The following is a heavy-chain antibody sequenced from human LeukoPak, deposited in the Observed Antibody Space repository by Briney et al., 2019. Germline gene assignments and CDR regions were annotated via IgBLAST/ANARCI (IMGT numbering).Heavy chain of an antibody. CDR3: ARGATGTANHYYYYYYMDV. Sequence: PSETLSLTCAVYGGSFSGYYWSRIRQPPGKGLEWIGEINHSGSTNYNPSLKSRVTISVDTSKNQFSLKLSSVTAADTAVYYCARGATGTANHYYYYYYMDVWGKGTTVTVSS. V-gene: IGHV4-34*01. CDR1: GGSFSGYY. CDR2: INHSGST. J-gene: IGHJ6*03. D-gene: IGHD1-1*01.